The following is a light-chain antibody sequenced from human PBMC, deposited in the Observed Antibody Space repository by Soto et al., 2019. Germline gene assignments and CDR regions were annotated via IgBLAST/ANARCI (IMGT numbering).Light chain of an antibody. CDR3: QQYDGSPRT. CDR2: DAY. V-gene: IGKV3-20*01. CDR1: QSVRSNF. J-gene: IGKJ2*01. Sequence: EIVLTQSPGTLSLSPGDTATLSCRASQSVRSNFLAWYQHKPGQAPRLLIHDAYSRATGIPDRFSGSGSDRDFTLTISRLEPEDFAVYYCQQYDGSPRTFGQGTKLEIK.